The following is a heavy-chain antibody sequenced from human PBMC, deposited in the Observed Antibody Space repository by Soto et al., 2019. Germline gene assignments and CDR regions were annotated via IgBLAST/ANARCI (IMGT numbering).Heavy chain of an antibody. V-gene: IGHV1-18*01. CDR3: AREGYYSGSGSYSPPRYYGMDV. J-gene: IGHJ6*02. Sequence: QVQLVQSGAEVKKPGASVKVSCKASGYSFTTYGISWVRQAPGQGLEWMGWISDYNGNTNYEKKFQGRVTMTTDTSTRTAYMELKGLRSDGTAVYYCAREGYYSGSGSYSPPRYYGMDVWGQETTVTVS. CDR1: GYSFTTYG. D-gene: IGHD3-10*01. CDR2: ISDYNGNT.